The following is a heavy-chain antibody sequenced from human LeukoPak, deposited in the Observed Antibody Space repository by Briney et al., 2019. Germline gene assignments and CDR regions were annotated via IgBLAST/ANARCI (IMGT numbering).Heavy chain of an antibody. CDR3: ASTGYYYDSSGYYYADY. J-gene: IGHJ4*02. CDR1: GGSISSYS. CDR2: IYYSGNT. Sequence: NPSETLSLTCTVSGGSISSYSWSWIRQPPGKGLEWIGYIYYSGNTNYNPSLKSRVTISVDTSKNQFSLKLSSVTAADTAVYYCASTGYYYDSSGYYYADYWGQGTLVTVSS. D-gene: IGHD3-22*01. V-gene: IGHV4-59*01.